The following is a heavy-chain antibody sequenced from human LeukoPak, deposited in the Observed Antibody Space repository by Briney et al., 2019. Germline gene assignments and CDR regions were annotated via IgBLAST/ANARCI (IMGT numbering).Heavy chain of an antibody. CDR2: ISSSGSTI. CDR3: ARVYEGPVAGLHFDY. CDR1: GFTFSDYY. Sequence: GGSLRLSYAASGFTFSDYYMSWIRQAPGKGLEWVSYISSSGSTIYYADSVKGRFTISRDNAKNSLYLQMNSLRAEDTAVYYCARVYEGPVAGLHFDYWGQGTLVTVSS. J-gene: IGHJ4*02. V-gene: IGHV3-11*01. D-gene: IGHD6-19*01.